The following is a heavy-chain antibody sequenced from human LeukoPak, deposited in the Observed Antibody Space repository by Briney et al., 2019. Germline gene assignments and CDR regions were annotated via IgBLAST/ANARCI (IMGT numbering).Heavy chain of an antibody. Sequence: GGSPRLSCAASGFTFSSYSMNWVRQAPGKGLEWVSYISSSGSTIYYADSVKGRFTISRDNAKNSLYLQMNSLRAEDTAVYYCARSRYDVVYFDYWGQGTLVTVSS. CDR3: ARSRYDVVYFDY. CDR1: GFTFSSYS. J-gene: IGHJ4*02. CDR2: ISSSGSTI. V-gene: IGHV3-48*04. D-gene: IGHD3-3*01.